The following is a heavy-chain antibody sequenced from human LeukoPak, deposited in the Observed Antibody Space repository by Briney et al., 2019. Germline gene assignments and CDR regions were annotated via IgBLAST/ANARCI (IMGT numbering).Heavy chain of an antibody. V-gene: IGHV1-69*01. Sequence: SSVKVSCKASGGTFNNFAICWVRQAPGQGLEWMGGIFPVFGTSTYAQKFQGRVTITADESTRTAHMELSSLRSDDTAVYYCARGPHTSSWYKHVFDIWAQGTMVSVPS. CDR2: IFPVFGTS. CDR1: GGTFNNFA. CDR3: ARGPHTSSWYKHVFDI. J-gene: IGHJ3*02. D-gene: IGHD6-13*01.